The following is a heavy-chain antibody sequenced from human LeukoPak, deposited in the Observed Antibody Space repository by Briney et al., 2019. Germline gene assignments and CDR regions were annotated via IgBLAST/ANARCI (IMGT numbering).Heavy chain of an antibody. CDR1: GGTFSSHA. CDR3: ARARSSGWYILNY. J-gene: IGHJ4*02. CDR2: IIPIFGTA. V-gene: IGHV1-69*13. Sequence: SVKVSCKASGGTFSSHAISWVRQAPGQGLEWMGGIIPIFGTANYAQKFQGRVTITADESTSTAYMELSSLRSEDTAVYYCARARSSGWYILNYWGQGTLVTVSS. D-gene: IGHD6-19*01.